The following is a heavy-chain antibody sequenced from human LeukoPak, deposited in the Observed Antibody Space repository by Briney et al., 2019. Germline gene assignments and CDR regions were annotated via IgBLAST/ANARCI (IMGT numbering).Heavy chain of an antibody. CDR1: GFTFTSYG. CDR2: ISSNGGST. CDR3: ARDQRVYGSGSYGSFDY. D-gene: IGHD3-10*01. J-gene: IGHJ4*02. Sequence: GGSLRLSCAASGFTFTSYGMHWVRQAPGKGLEYVSAISSNGGSTYYANSVKGRFTISRDNSKNTLYLQMGSLRAEDMAVYYCARDQRVYGSGSYGSFDYWGQGTLVTVSS. V-gene: IGHV3-64*01.